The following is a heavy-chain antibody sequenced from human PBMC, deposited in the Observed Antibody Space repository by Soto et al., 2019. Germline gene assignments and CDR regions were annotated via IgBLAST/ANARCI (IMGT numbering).Heavy chain of an antibody. J-gene: IGHJ5*02. CDR2: IDYSGST. V-gene: IGHV4-59*08. CDR1: GGSISSYY. Sequence: PSETLSLTCTVSGGSISSYYWSWIRQPPGQGLEWIGYIDYSGSTNYNPSLKRRVTISVDTSKNQVPLNLSSVTAADTAVYDCARLLGCSTTSGYSIWFDPWGQGTLVTVSS. CDR3: ARLLGCSTTSGYSIWFDP. D-gene: IGHD2-2*01.